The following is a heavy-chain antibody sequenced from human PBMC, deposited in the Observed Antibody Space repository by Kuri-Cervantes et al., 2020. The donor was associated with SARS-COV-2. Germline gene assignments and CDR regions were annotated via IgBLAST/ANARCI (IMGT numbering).Heavy chain of an antibody. CDR2: INAGNGNT. Sequence: ASVKVSCKASGYTFTSYAMHWVRQAPGQRLEWMGWINAGNGNTKYSQKFQGRVTITRDTSASTAYMELSSLRSEDTAVYYCATDGWVRGVTVFYYYGMDVWGQGTTVTVSS. CDR1: GYTFTSYA. V-gene: IGHV1-3*01. J-gene: IGHJ6*02. D-gene: IGHD3-10*01. CDR3: ATDGWVRGVTVFYYYGMDV.